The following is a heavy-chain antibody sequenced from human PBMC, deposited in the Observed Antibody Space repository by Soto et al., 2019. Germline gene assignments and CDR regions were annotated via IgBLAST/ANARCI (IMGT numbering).Heavy chain of an antibody. D-gene: IGHD3-22*01. Sequence: QITLKESGPTLVKPTQTLTLTCTFSGFSLSTSGVGVGWIRQPPGKALEWLALIYWDDDKRYSPSLKSRLTITKDTSKNQVVLTMTNMDLVDTATYYCAHMLGDSSGYHPPRYWGQGTLVTVSS. J-gene: IGHJ4*02. V-gene: IGHV2-5*02. CDR3: AHMLGDSSGYHPPRY. CDR2: IYWDDDK. CDR1: GFSLSTSGVG.